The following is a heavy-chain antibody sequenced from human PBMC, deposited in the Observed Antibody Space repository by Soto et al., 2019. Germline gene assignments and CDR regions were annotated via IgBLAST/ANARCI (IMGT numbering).Heavy chain of an antibody. CDR3: AAYQDGGSCQR. J-gene: IGHJ4*02. V-gene: IGHV1-58*01. Sequence: QMQLVQSGPEVKKPGTSVKVSCKASGFTFTSSAVQWVRQARGQRLEWIGWIVVGSGNTNYAQKFQERVTITRDMSASTGAKELSSLRSEDTGVYYFAAYQDGGSCQRWGQGTMVTVSS. CDR1: GFTFTSSA. CDR2: IVVGSGNT. D-gene: IGHD2-15*01.